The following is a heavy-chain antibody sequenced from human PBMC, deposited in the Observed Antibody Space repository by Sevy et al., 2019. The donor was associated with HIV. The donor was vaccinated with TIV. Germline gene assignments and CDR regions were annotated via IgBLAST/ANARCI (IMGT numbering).Heavy chain of an antibody. Sequence: GGSLRLSCTASGFTFGDYAMSWFRQAPGKGLEWVGFIRSKAYGGTTEYAASVKGSFTISRKNSKSIAYLQMNSLKTEDTAVYYCTREGGSITMVRVEDGMDVWGQGTTVTVSS. CDR3: TREGGSITMVRVEDGMDV. CDR1: GFTFGDYA. D-gene: IGHD3-10*01. J-gene: IGHJ6*02. CDR2: IRSKAYGGTT. V-gene: IGHV3-49*03.